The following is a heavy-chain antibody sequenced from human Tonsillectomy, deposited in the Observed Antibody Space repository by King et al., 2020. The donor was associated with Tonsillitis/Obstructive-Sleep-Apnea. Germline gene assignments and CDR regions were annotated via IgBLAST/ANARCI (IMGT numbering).Heavy chain of an antibody. D-gene: IGHD4-17*01. J-gene: IGHJ6*02. V-gene: IGHV5-10-1*03. CDR2: IDPSDSYT. CDR1: GYSFTSYW. CDR3: ASQNGVDYGDDSCMDV. Sequence: VQLVESGAEVKKPGESLRNSCKGSGYSFTSYWINWVRQMPGKGLGWMGTIDPSDSYTNYSPSFQGHVTLSTDKSISTDYLKWSTLKASDTAMYYCASQNGVDYGDDSCMDVWGQGTTVTVSS.